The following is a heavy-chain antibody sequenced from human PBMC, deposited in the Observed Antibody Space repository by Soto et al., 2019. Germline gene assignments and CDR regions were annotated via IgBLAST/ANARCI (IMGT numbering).Heavy chain of an antibody. CDR3: ARTGASTSLSFFDY. D-gene: IGHD3-16*01. CDR2: INHSGGT. J-gene: IGHJ4*02. Sequence: SETQSLTCAVYGGSFSGYYWSWIRQPPGKGLQWIGEINHSGGTNYNPSLKSRVTISVDTSKNQFFLKLTSVTAADTAVYYCARTGASTSLSFFDYWGQGTLVTVSS. CDR1: GGSFSGYY. V-gene: IGHV4-34*01.